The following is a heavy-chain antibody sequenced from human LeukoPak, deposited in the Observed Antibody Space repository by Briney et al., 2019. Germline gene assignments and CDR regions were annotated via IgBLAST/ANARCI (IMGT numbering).Heavy chain of an antibody. CDR2: ISYDGNNK. CDR1: GFTFSSYD. J-gene: IGHJ3*02. CDR3: AKVSRQAFDI. V-gene: IGHV3-30*18. Sequence: PGRSLRLSCAASGFTFSSYDMHWVRQAPGKGLEWVAVISYDGNNKYYVDSVKGRFTISRDNSKNTLYLQMNSLRAEDTAVYYCAKVSRQAFDIWGQGTMVTVSS.